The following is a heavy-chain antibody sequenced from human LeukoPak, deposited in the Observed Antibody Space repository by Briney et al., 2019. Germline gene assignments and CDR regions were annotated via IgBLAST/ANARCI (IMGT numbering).Heavy chain of an antibody. V-gene: IGHV3-23*01. J-gene: IGHJ3*02. CDR1: GFTFSNYG. CDR3: ARDSGSYWGDAFDI. D-gene: IGHD1-26*01. Sequence: GGSLRLSCAASGFTFSNYGMSWVRQAPGKGLEWISAISGSGGTTYYADSVKGQFTISRDNSNNTLYLQMNSLRAEDTAVYYCARDSGSYWGDAFDIWGQGTMVTVSS. CDR2: ISGSGGTT.